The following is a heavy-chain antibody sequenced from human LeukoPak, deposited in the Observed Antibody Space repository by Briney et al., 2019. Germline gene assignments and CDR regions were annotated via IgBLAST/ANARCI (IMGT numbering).Heavy chain of an antibody. CDR3: ATETNGRHYDY. Sequence: PGGSLRLSCTTSGLTFSTSGFNWVRQAPGKGLEWVASIGPTGFDRYHADSIKGRFNISRDNANNFLYLQMDSLRAEDTAVYYCATETNGRHYDYWGQGTLLTVSS. D-gene: IGHD1-14*01. V-gene: IGHV3-21*06. CDR2: IGPTGFDR. J-gene: IGHJ4*02. CDR1: GLTFSTSG.